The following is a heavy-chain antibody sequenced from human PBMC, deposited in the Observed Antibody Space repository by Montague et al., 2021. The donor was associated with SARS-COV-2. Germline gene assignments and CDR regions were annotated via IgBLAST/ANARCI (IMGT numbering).Heavy chain of an antibody. CDR3: ARDIHTSSREGVDV. Sequence: SLRLSCAASGFIFKDYFPEPVTVSWNSGADRKSTRLNSSHEWISYAVVCLQNKISRDNAKNSLYLQMNSLRAEDTAVYYCARDIHTSSREGVDVWVQGTT. CDR1: GFIFKDYF. V-gene: IGHV3-11*05. CDR2: LNSSHE. D-gene: IGHD6-13*01. J-gene: IGHJ6*02.